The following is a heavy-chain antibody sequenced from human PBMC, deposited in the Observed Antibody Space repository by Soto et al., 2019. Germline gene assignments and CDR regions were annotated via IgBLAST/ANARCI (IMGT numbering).Heavy chain of an antibody. CDR3: TRGARPFSSGTGAY. V-gene: IGHV3-74*01. Sequence: SLRLSCSASGFIFKMSWMHRLRQRPGKGQGWDSRSYNDRTYSDYADSERGRFTISRNNVNATLYLQMNKLRAEDSGLDYCTRGARPFSSGTGAYWGQGTQVTVSS. CDR2: SYNDRTYS. D-gene: IGHD3-10*01. CDR1: GFIFKMSW. J-gene: IGHJ4*02.